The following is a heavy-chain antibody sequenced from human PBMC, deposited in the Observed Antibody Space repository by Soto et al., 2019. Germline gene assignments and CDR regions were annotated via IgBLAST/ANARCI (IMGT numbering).Heavy chain of an antibody. CDR2: IRSKANSYAT. D-gene: IGHD3-22*01. Sequence: PGGSLRLSCAASGFTFSGSAMHWVRQASGKGLEWVGRIRSKANSYATAYAASVKGRFTISRDDSKNTAYLQMNSLKTEDTAVYYCTRLGPEGDYYDSSESPNAFDIWGQGTMVTVSS. CDR1: GFTFSGSA. V-gene: IGHV3-73*01. CDR3: TRLGPEGDYYDSSESPNAFDI. J-gene: IGHJ3*02.